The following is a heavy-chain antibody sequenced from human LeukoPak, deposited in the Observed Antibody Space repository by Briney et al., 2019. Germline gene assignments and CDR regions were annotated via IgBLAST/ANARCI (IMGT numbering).Heavy chain of an antibody. V-gene: IGHV3-53*01. D-gene: IGHD4/OR15-4a*01. CDR2: IYSDNT. CDR3: AGRAGAYSHPYDY. J-gene: IGHJ4*02. CDR1: GFTVSSNS. Sequence: GGSLRLTCTVSGFTVSSNSMSWVRQAPGKGLEWVSFIYSDNTHYSDSVKGRFTISRDNSKNTLYLQMNSLRAEDTAVYYCAGRAGAYSHPYDYWGQGTLVTVSS.